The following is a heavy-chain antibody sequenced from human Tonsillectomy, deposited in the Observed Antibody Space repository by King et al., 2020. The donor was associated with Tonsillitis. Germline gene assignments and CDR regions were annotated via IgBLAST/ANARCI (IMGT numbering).Heavy chain of an antibody. CDR2: IHPGDSDT. D-gene: IGHD4-11*01. V-gene: IGHV5-51*03. Sequence: QLVQSGAEVKKPGESLKISCKGSGYSFTSYWIGWLLQLPGKVLECMGIIHPGDSDTTYSPSFQGQVTISSDKSISTAYLQWISLKASDTAMYYCALGNYGWFDPWGQGTLVTVSS. CDR3: ALGNYGWFDP. CDR1: GYSFTSYW. J-gene: IGHJ5*02.